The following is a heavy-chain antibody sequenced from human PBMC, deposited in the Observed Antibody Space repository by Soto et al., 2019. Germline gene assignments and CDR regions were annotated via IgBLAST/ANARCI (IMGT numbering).Heavy chain of an antibody. J-gene: IGHJ3*01. D-gene: IGHD4-17*01. CDR3: AKDANGDYIGAFDF. Sequence: EVQLLESGGGLVQPGGSLRLSCVASGFTFSSYAMTWVRQAPGNGPEWVSGITASGDYAKYADSVKGRFTTSRDNVKNTLYLQMSNLRAEDTAVYYCAKDANGDYIGAFDFWVQGTVVTVSS. V-gene: IGHV3-23*01. CDR2: ITASGDYA. CDR1: GFTFSSYA.